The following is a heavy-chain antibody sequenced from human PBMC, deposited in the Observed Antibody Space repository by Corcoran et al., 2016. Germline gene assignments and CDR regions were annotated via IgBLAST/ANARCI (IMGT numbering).Heavy chain of an antibody. CDR3: ARWGFGVVIKDYYYGIDV. V-gene: IGHV4-59*01. CDR2: IYYSGST. D-gene: IGHD3-3*01. CDR1: GGSISSYY. J-gene: IGHJ6*02. Sequence: QVQLQESGPGLVKPSETLSLTCTVSGGSISSYYWRWIRQPPGKGLEWIGYIYYSGSTNYNPSLKSRVTISVDTSKNQFSLKLSSVTAADTAVYYCARWGFGVVIKDYYYGIDVWGQGTTVTVSS.